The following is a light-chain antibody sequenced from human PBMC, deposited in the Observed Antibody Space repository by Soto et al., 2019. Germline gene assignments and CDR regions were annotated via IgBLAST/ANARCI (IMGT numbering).Light chain of an antibody. CDR1: QSVSSSY. CDR2: GAS. J-gene: IGKJ4*01. V-gene: IGKV3-20*01. Sequence: EIVLTQSPGTLSSSPGERATLSSRASQSVSSSYLAWYQQKLAQPPRLLIYGASSRATGGPGRFSGSGSGTDFTLTISRLEPEDFAVDYCQQYGSSPPLTFGGGTKVEIK. CDR3: QQYGSSPPLT.